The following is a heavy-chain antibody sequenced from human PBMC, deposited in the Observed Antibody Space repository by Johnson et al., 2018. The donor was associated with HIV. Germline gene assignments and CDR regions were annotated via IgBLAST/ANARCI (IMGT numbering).Heavy chain of an antibody. CDR2: IWYDGSNK. J-gene: IGHJ3*02. V-gene: IGHV3-33*08. CDR1: GFTFSSYA. D-gene: IGHD1-14*01. Sequence: VQLVESGGGVVQPGRSLRLSCAASGFTFSSYAMHWVRQAPGKGLEWVAVIWYDGSNKYYADSVKGRFTISRDNSKNTLYLQMNSLRAEDTAVYYCARGFHRGGAFDIWGQGTMVTVSS. CDR3: ARGFHRGGAFDI.